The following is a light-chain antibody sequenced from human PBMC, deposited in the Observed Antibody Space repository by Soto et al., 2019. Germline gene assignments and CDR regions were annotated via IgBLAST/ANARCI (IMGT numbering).Light chain of an antibody. CDR1: SSDVGGYNY. Sequence: QSALTQPASVSGSPGQSITISCTGTSSDVGGYNYVSWYQQHPGKAPKLMIYDVSNRPPGVSNRFSGSKSGNTASLTISGLQAEYEADYYCSSYTSSSTLGGVFGTGTKLTVL. CDR2: DVS. J-gene: IGLJ1*01. V-gene: IGLV2-14*01. CDR3: SSYTSSSTLGGV.